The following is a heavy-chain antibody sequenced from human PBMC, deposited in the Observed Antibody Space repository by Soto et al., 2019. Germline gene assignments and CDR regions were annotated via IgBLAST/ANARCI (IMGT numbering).Heavy chain of an antibody. D-gene: IGHD3-16*02. J-gene: IGHJ4*02. V-gene: IGHV4-4*02. Sequence: SETLSLTCAVSGGSISSSNWWSWVRQPPGKGLEWIGEIYHSGSTNYNPSLKSRVTISVDKSKNQFSLKLNSVTAADTAVYYCARHNYDYVWGSYRPLSSYFDYWGKGTLVTVSS. CDR3: ARHNYDYVWGSYRPLSSYFDY. CDR2: IYHSGST. CDR1: GGSISSSNW.